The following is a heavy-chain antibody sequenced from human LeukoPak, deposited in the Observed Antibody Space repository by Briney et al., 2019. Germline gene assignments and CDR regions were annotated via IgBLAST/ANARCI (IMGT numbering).Heavy chain of an antibody. D-gene: IGHD2-15*01. CDR2: INPNSGGT. J-gene: IGHJ6*02. CDR3: ARERYRSGGSCTHYYYYGMDV. CDR1: GYTFTGYY. Sequence: ASVKVSCKASGYTFTGYYMHWVRQAPGQGLEWMGWINPNSGGTNYAQKFQGWVTMTRDTSISTAYMELSRLRSDDTAVYYCARERYRSGGSCTHYYYYGMDVWGQGTTVTVSS. V-gene: IGHV1-2*04.